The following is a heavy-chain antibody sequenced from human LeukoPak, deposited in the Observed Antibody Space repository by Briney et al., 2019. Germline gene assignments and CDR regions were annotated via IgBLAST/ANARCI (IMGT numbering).Heavy chain of an antibody. V-gene: IGHV4-34*01. J-gene: IGHJ4*02. CDR3: ARIPQWELFTSYTDLFDY. CDR1: GGSFSGYY. D-gene: IGHD1-26*01. CDR2: INHSGST. Sequence: PETLSLTCAVYGGSFSGYYWSWIRQPPGKGLEWIGEINHSGSTNYNPSLKSRVTISVDTSKNQFSLKLSSVTAADTAVYYCARIPQWELFTSYTDLFDYWGQGTLVTVSS.